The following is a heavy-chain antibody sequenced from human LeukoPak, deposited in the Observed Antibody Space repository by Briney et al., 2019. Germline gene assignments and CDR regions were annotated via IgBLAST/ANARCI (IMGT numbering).Heavy chain of an antibody. Sequence: PSETLSLTCAVSGGSISSGRYSWSWIRQPPGKGLEWIGYIYHSGSTNYNPSLKSRVTISVDTSKNQFSLKLSSVTAADTAVYYCARHTAGWWTAWGQGTMVTVSS. J-gene: IGHJ3*01. CDR1: GGSISSGRYS. D-gene: IGHD2-15*01. V-gene: IGHV4-30-2*01. CDR3: ARHTAGWWTA. CDR2: IYHSGST.